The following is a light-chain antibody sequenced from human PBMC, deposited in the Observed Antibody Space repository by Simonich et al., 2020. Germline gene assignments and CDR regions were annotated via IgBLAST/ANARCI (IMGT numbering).Light chain of an antibody. CDR2: GKK. Sequence: SSELNQDPAVSVALGQTVRITCQGDSLRSDYASGYQQKPDQDPVLVIYGKKNRPSGIPYRFSGSSSGNTASLTITGAQAEDEADYYCNSRDSSGNHLVFGGGTKLTVL. V-gene: IGLV3-19*01. CDR3: NSRDSSGNHLV. J-gene: IGLJ2*01. CDR1: SLRSDY.